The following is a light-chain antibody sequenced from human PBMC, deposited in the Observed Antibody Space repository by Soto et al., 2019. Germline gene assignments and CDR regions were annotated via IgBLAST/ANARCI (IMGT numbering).Light chain of an antibody. V-gene: IGKV1-33*01. CDR2: DAS. CDR1: RDISNY. Sequence: DIQMTQSPSSLSASVGDRVTITCQASRDISNYLSWYQQKPGKAPKLLIYDASNLETGVPSRFSGSGSGTEFTLTISSLQTEDIATYYCQQYDKLPLFTFGPGTKLDIK. J-gene: IGKJ3*01. CDR3: QQYDKLPLFT.